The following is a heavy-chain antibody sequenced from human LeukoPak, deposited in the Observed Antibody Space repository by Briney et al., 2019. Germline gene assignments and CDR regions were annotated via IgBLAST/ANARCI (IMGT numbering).Heavy chain of an antibody. J-gene: IGHJ5*02. D-gene: IGHD3-10*01. CDR3: ARGRNSGDYLYGTGTPFDP. Sequence: SETLSLTCDVSGGSFSGYYRSWIRQPPGKGLEWIGDINHSGSTNYNPSLKSRVTISVDTSKNQFSLKLSSVTDADTAVYYCARGRNSGDYLYGTGTPFDPWGQGTLVTASS. CDR1: GGSFSGYY. V-gene: IGHV4-34*01. CDR2: INHSGST.